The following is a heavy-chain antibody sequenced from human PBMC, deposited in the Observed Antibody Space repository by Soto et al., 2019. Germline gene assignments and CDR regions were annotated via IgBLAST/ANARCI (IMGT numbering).Heavy chain of an antibody. Sequence: PGGSLRLSCAASGFTFSSYSMNWVRQAPGKGLEWVSSISSSSSYIYYADSVKGRFTISRDNAKNSLYLQMNSLRAEDTAVYYCAREVRFMITFGGPTSLDYWGQGTLVTVSS. D-gene: IGHD3-16*01. CDR3: AREVRFMITFGGPTSLDY. CDR2: ISSSSSYI. V-gene: IGHV3-21*01. CDR1: GFTFSSYS. J-gene: IGHJ4*02.